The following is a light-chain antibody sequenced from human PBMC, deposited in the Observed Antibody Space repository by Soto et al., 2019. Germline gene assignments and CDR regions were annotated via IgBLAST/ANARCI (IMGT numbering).Light chain of an antibody. J-gene: IGLJ1*01. CDR1: SSDVGGYNY. CDR2: DVS. CDR3: SSYTSSSTSV. Sequence: QSALTQPASVSGSPGQSITISCTGTSSDVGGYNYVSWYQQHPGKAPKLMIDDVSNRPSGVSNRFSGSKSGNTASLTISGLQAEDEADYYCSSYTSSSTSVFGTGTKLTVL. V-gene: IGLV2-14*01.